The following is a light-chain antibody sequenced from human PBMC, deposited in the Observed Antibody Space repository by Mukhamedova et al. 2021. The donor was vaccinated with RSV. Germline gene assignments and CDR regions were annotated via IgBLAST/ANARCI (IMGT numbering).Light chain of an antibody. CDR3: QKYNSVPWT. V-gene: IGKV1-27*01. J-gene: IGKJ3*01. Sequence: WYQRRVHGKVPKLLIYAASTLQSGVSSRVSGSGSGTDVTLTISSLQPEDVATYYCQKYNSVPWTFGPGTKVDIK. CDR2: AAS.